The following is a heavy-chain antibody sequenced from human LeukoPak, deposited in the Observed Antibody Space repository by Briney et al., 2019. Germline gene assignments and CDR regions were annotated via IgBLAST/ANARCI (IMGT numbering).Heavy chain of an antibody. J-gene: IGHJ4*02. Sequence: PGGSLRLSCAASGFTFSSYAMHWVRQAPGKGLEWVAVISYDGSNKYYADSVKGRFTISRDNSKNTLYLQMNSLRAEDTAVYYCAKILTDFDYWGQGTLVTVSS. CDR2: ISYDGSNK. D-gene: IGHD3-9*01. CDR1: GFTFSSYA. CDR3: AKILTDFDY. V-gene: IGHV3-30-3*01.